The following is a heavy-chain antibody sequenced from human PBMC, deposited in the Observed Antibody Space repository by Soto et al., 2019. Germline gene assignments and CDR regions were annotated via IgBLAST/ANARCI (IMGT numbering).Heavy chain of an antibody. V-gene: IGHV1-69*01. CDR3: ATGGHNDGYNFYHGMDV. J-gene: IGHJ6*02. D-gene: IGHD3-16*01. CDR1: GGIFTNNA. Sequence: QVQVVQSGAEVKKPGSSVKVSCKVSGGIFTNNAISWVRQAPGQGLEWLGGVIPLFDTAYYAQNFRGRIRISAYGATTTAYMELSGLTSADTAVYFCATGGHNDGYNFYHGMDVWGQGTTVTVS. CDR2: VIPLFDTA.